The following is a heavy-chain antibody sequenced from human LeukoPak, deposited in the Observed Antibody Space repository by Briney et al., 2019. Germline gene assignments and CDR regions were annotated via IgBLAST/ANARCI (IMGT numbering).Heavy chain of an antibody. V-gene: IGHV4-39*07. CDR3: ARDSLTTDSYYYYMDV. CDR2: IHYSGST. J-gene: IGHJ6*03. Sequence: SETLSLTCTVSGGSVSSSSSSYYWGWIRQPPGKGLEWIGSIHYSGSTSYNPSLKSRVTISLDTSKNQFSLKLSSVTAADTAVYYCARDSLTTDSYYYYMDVWGKGTTVTVSS. CDR1: GGSVSSSSSSYY. D-gene: IGHD4-17*01.